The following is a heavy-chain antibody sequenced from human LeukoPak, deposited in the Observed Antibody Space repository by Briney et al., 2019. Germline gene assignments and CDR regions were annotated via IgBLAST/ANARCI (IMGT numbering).Heavy chain of an antibody. CDR3: TAVRGSGRGGDY. J-gene: IGHJ4*02. Sequence: GGSLRLSCAASGFTFSGSAMHWVRQASGKGLEWVGRIRSKANSYATAYAASVKGRFTISRDDPKNTAYLQMNSLKTEDTAVYYCTAVRGSGRGGDYWGQGTLVTVSS. CDR2: IRSKANSYAT. CDR1: GFTFSGSA. V-gene: IGHV3-73*01. D-gene: IGHD3-10*01.